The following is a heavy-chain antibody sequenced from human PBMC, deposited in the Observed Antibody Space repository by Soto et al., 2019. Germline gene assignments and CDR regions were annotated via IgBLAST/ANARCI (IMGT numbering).Heavy chain of an antibody. CDR1: NGSISGFY. V-gene: IGHV4-59*12. CDR2: IHYRGRP. J-gene: IGHJ4*02. Sequence: PSETLSLTCSVSNGSISGFYWTWIRQPPGKILEWIGYIHYRGRPDYNPPLTSRATMSVDTSKNQFSLNLKSIPAADTAVYYCVRVGVGIGNHFDSWGRGTRVTVSS. D-gene: IGHD1-26*01. CDR3: VRVGVGIGNHFDS.